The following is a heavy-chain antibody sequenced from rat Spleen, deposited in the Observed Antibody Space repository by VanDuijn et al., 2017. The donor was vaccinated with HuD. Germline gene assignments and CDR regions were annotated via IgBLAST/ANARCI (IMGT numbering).Heavy chain of an antibody. CDR3: TAASNEY. Sequence: VQLVESGGGLVLSKQSLKISCAASGFTFSNAAMYWVRQAPGKGLELVARIRTKTYNYATYYADSVKGRFSISRDDSKSMVFLQMDNLKTEDTAMYYCTAASNEYWGQGVMVTVSS. V-gene: IGHV10-5*01. J-gene: IGHJ2*01. CDR1: GFTFSNAA. D-gene: IGHD3-1*01. CDR2: IRTKTYNYAT.